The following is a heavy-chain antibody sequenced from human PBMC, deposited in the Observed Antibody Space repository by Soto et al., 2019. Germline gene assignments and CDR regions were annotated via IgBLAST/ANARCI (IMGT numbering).Heavy chain of an antibody. CDR3: ARVDEVYCSGVSCYPYRYYYGMDV. CDR1: GGSISSGGYY. J-gene: IGHJ6*02. CDR2: IYYSGST. D-gene: IGHD2-15*01. V-gene: IGHV4-31*03. Sequence: QVQLQESGPGLVEASQTLSLTCTVSGGSISSGGYYWSWIRQHPGKGLEWIGYIYYSGSTYYNQYLKSRVTISVDTSKIQFALKLSSVTAADTAVYYCARVDEVYCSGVSCYPYRYYYGMDVWGQGTTVTVSS.